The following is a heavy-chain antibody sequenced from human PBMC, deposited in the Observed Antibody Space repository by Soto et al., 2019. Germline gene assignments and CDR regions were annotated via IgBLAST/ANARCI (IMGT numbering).Heavy chain of an antibody. CDR1: GFTFSSYA. J-gene: IGHJ4*02. D-gene: IGHD3-22*01. CDR3: AKDRTARITMIVVVTYFDY. CDR2: ISGSGGST. Sequence: QLGGSLRLSCAASGFTFSSYAMSWVRQAPGKGLEWVSAISGSGGSTYYADSVKGRFTISRDNSKNTLYLQMNSLRAEDTAVYYCAKDRTARITMIVVVTYFDYWGQGTLVTVSS. V-gene: IGHV3-23*01.